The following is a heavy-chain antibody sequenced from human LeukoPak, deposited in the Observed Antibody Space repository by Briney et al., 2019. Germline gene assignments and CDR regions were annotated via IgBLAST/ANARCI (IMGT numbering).Heavy chain of an antibody. V-gene: IGHV3-64*01. Sequence: GGSLRLSCAASGFTFSSYAMHWVRQAPGKGLEYVSAISSNGGSTYYANSVKGRFTISRDNSKNTLYLQMGSLRAEDMAVYYCARDDYVRAFDIWGQGTMVTVSS. CDR3: ARDDYVRAFDI. CDR2: ISSNGGST. CDR1: GFTFSSYA. J-gene: IGHJ3*02. D-gene: IGHD4-17*01.